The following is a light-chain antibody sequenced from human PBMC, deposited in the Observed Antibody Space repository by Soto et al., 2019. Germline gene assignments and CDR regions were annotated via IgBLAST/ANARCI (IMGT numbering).Light chain of an antibody. CDR2: EVS. V-gene: IGLV2-14*01. CDR3: SSYTRSSTRV. Sequence: QSALTQPASVSGSPGQSITISCTGTSSDVGGYNYVSWYQQHPGKAPKLMIYEVSNRPSGVSNRFSCSKSGNTASLTISGLQAEDEADYYCSSYTRSSTRVFGGGTKLTVL. J-gene: IGLJ3*02. CDR1: SSDVGGYNY.